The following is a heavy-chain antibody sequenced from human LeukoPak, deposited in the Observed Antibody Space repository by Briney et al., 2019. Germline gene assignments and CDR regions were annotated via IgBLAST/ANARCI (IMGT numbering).Heavy chain of an antibody. D-gene: IGHD2/OR15-2a*01. V-gene: IGHV3-11*06. J-gene: IGHJ4*02. CDR1: GFTFSDYY. CDR2: ISSRTSDT. Sequence: PGGSLRLSCAASGFTFSDYYMSWIRQAPGKGLEWVSYISSRTSDTNYADSVKGRFTISRDNAKNSLYLQMNSLRAEDTAVYYCARERSTLDYWGQGTLVTVSS. CDR3: ARERSTLDY.